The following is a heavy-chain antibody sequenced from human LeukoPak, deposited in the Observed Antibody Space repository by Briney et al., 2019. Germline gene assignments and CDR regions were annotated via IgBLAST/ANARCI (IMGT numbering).Heavy chain of an antibody. CDR2: ISGSGGST. CDR3: AKARPGGGFRYGMDV. D-gene: IGHD3-16*01. J-gene: IGHJ6*02. Sequence: GGSLRLSCAASGFTFSSYAMSWVRQAPRKGLEWVSAISGSGGSTYYADSVKGRFTISRDNSKNTLYLQMNSLRAEDTAVYYCAKARPGGGFRYGMDVWGQGTTVTVSS. CDR1: GFTFSSYA. V-gene: IGHV3-23*01.